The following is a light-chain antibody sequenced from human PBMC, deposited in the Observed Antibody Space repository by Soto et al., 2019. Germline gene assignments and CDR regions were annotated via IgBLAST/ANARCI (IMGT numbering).Light chain of an antibody. Sequence: EIVMTQTPLSGQPASISCKSSESLLHSDGKTYLYWYLQKPGQPPHLLIYELSNRFSGVPDKFSGSGSGTDFTLKISRVEAEDVGVYYCMQSIQVPLTFGQGTRLEIK. J-gene: IGKJ5*01. CDR1: ESLLHSDGKTY. CDR3: MQSIQVPLT. V-gene: IGKV2D-29*01. CDR2: ELS.